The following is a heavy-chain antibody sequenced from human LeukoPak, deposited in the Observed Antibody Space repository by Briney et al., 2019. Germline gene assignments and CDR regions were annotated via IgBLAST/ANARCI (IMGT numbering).Heavy chain of an antibody. Sequence: ASVKVSCKASGYTFTDYSLHWVRQAPGQGLEWMGWINPNSGGTNYAQKFQGRVTMSRDTSISTAYMEVSRLRSDDTAVYYCVRELRFLEGLREAPWGQGTLVTVSS. V-gene: IGHV1-2*02. J-gene: IGHJ5*02. D-gene: IGHD3-3*01. CDR1: GYTFTDYS. CDR3: VRELRFLEGLREAP. CDR2: INPNSGGT.